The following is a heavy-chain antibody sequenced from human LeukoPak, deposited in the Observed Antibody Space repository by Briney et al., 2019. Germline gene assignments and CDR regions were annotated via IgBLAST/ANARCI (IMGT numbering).Heavy chain of an antibody. CDR3: ARGRLVLVVAAPVRY. V-gene: IGHV3-30*04. Sequence: GRSLRLSCAASGFTFSSYAMHWVRQAPGKGLEGVAVTSYDGSNKYYADSVKGRFTISRDNSHHTLYPQLNSLRAEDTAVYYCARGRLVLVVAAPVRYWRQVPLVTVSS. J-gene: IGHJ4*02. D-gene: IGHD2-15*01. CDR2: TSYDGSNK. CDR1: GFTFSSYA.